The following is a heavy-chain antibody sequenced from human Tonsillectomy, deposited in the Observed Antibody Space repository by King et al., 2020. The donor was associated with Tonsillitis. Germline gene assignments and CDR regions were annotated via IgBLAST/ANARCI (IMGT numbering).Heavy chain of an antibody. V-gene: IGHV3-33*05. J-gene: IGHJ4*02. CDR2: ISSDGSSE. CDR3: VHSPDSSGWYDFDY. D-gene: IGHD6-19*01. CDR1: GFTFSSSG. Sequence: VQLVESGGGVVQPGRSLRLSCAASGFTFSSSGMHWVRQAPGKGLEWVAVISSDGSSEYYIDSVKGRFTVSRDNSKNTLYLQMNSLRAEDTAVYYCVHSPDSSGWYDFDYWGQGTLVTVSS.